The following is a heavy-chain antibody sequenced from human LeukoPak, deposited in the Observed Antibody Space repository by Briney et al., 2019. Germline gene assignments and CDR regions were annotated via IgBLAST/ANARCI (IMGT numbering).Heavy chain of an antibody. Sequence: GASVKVSCKASGYTFTGYYMHWVRQAPGQGLEWMGLINPSGSNTNYAQKFRGRVTMTRDTSATTVYMELSSLRSEDTAVYYCAREESGGYFDYGSQGTLVTVSS. D-gene: IGHD2-8*02. CDR1: GYTFTGYY. V-gene: IGHV1-46*01. CDR2: INPSGSNT. CDR3: AREESGGYFDY. J-gene: IGHJ4*02.